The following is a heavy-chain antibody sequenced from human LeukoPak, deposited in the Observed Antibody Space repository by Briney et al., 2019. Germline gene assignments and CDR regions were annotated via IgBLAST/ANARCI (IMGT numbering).Heavy chain of an antibody. V-gene: IGHV3-30*18. CDR3: AKEFEGILLSDPNYFDY. Sequence: GGSLRLSCAASGFTFSSYGMHWVRQAPGKGLEWVAVISYDGSNKYYADSVKGRFTISRDNSKNTLYLQMNSLRAEDTAVYYCAKEFEGILLSDPNYFDYWGQGTLVTVSS. CDR2: ISYDGSNK. J-gene: IGHJ4*02. CDR1: GFTFSSYG. D-gene: IGHD3-10*01.